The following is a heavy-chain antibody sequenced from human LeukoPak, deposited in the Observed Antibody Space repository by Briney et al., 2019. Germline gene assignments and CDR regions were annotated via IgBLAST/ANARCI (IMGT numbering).Heavy chain of an antibody. D-gene: IGHD6-19*01. V-gene: IGHV3-23*01. CDR2: ITDSGDST. CDR3: AKVSGSGWYLDY. Sequence: SGGSLRLSCAASGFTFSSSAMSWVRQAPGKGLEWVSAITDSGDSTYYADSVKGRFTISRDNSKNTLYLQMNSLRAEDTAVYYCAKVSGSGWYLDYWGQGTLVTVSS. CDR1: GFTFSSSA. J-gene: IGHJ4*02.